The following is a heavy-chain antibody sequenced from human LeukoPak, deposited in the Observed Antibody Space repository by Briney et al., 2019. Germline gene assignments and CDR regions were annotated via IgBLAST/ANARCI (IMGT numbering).Heavy chain of an antibody. CDR1: GYTFTSYG. Sequence: VASVKVSCKASGYTFTSYGISWVRQAPGQGLEWMGWISAYNGNTNYAQKLQGRVTMTTGTSTSTAYMELRSLRSDDTAVYYCARDDRPSYYDSSGFPPAYGMDVWGQGTTVTVSS. V-gene: IGHV1-18*01. CDR3: ARDDRPSYYDSSGFPPAYGMDV. D-gene: IGHD3-22*01. J-gene: IGHJ6*02. CDR2: ISAYNGNT.